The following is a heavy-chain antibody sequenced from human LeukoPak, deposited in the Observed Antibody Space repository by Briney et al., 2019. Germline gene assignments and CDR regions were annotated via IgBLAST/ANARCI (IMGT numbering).Heavy chain of an antibody. Sequence: PGGSLRLSCAASGFTFSTYTMNWVRQAPGKGLEWVSSISTSSSSKNYAGSLKGRFTISRDNAKNSLYLQMSTLRAEDTAVHYCARDGEAARSFDYWGQGTLVTVSS. CDR2: ISTSSSSK. CDR3: ARDGEAARSFDY. J-gene: IGHJ4*02. D-gene: IGHD6-6*01. V-gene: IGHV3-21*01. CDR1: GFTFSTYT.